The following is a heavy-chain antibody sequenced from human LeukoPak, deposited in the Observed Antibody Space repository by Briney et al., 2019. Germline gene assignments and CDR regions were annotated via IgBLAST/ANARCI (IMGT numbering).Heavy chain of an antibody. J-gene: IGHJ4*02. CDR2: IYPGDSDT. V-gene: IGHV5-51*01. D-gene: IGHD2-21*01. CDR1: GYSFTTYW. Sequence: KFGESLKISCKGSGYSFTTYWIGWVRQMPGKGLECLGVIYPGDSDTRYSPSFQGQVTISADKSISTAYLQWSSLKASDTAMYYCAREGQFLFDYWGQGTLVTVSS. CDR3: AREGQFLFDY.